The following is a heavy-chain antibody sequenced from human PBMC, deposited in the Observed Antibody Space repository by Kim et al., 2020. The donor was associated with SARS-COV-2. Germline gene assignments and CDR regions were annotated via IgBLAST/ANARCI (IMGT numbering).Heavy chain of an antibody. V-gene: IGHV3-7*01. J-gene: IGHJ4*02. CDR3: ASLPRTRDGG. D-gene: IGHD3-3*01. CDR2: INEDESEI. CDR1: GFTFSAYW. Sequence: GGSLRLSCAASGFTFSAYWMNWFRQVPGKGLEWVANINEDESEIYYVDSVKGRFIISRDNAKNSLYLQMNSLRAVDTGVYYCASLPRTRDGGWGQGTLVTVSS.